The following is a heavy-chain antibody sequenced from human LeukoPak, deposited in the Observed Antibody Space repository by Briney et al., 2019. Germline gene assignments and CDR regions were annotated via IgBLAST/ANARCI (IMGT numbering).Heavy chain of an antibody. V-gene: IGHV4-59*02. CDR2: ISYNGRT. CDR3: ARGRITMVRGVIILPSRSYYMDV. CDR1: GDSVTSYY. Sequence: RPSETLSLTCTVSGDSVTSYYWSWIRQTPGKGLEWIGYISYNGRTDYGPSLKSRVTMSLDTSKNQFSLKLSSVTAADTGVYYCARGRITMVRGVIILPSRSYYMDVWGKGTTVTISS. J-gene: IGHJ6*03. D-gene: IGHD3-10*01.